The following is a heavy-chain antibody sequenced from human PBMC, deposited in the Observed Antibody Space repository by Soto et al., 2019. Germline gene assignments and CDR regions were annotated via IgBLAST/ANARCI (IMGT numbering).Heavy chain of an antibody. CDR2: IYWDDDK. V-gene: IGHV2-5*02. J-gene: IGHJ5*02. CDR3: AHRPGIVLMVPNRYNWFDP. CDR1: GFSLSTSGVG. D-gene: IGHD2-8*01. Sequence: QITLKESGPTLVKPTQTLTLTCTFSGFSLSTSGVGVGWIRQPPGKALEWLALIYWDDDKRYSPSLKSRLTITKDTSKNQVVLTMTNMDPVDTATYYCAHRPGIVLMVPNRYNWFDPWGQGTLVTVSS.